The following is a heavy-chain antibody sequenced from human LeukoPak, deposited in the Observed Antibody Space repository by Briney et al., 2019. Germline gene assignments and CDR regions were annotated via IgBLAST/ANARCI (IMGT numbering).Heavy chain of an antibody. V-gene: IGHV4-39*07. CDR1: GGSISNTNYY. CDR2: IYYTGST. J-gene: IGHJ3*02. D-gene: IGHD6-13*01. CDR3: ARDLGKQQLVGAFDI. Sequence: SETLSLTCTVSGGSISNTNYYWGWIRQPPGKGLEWIGNIYYTGSTYYNPSLKSRVTISVDTSKNQFSLKLSSVTAADTAVYYCARDLGKQQLVGAFDIWGQGTMVTVSS.